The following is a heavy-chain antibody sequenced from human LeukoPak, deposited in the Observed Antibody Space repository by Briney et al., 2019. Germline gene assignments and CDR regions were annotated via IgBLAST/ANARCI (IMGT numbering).Heavy chain of an antibody. J-gene: IGHJ4*02. D-gene: IGHD4-23*01. CDR1: GFTFSSHA. CDR3: ARELYGGNSRAWDY. V-gene: IGHV3-23*01. CDR2: ISGSGGST. Sequence: GGSLRLSCAASGFTFSSHAMSWVRQAPGKGPEWVSTISGSGGSTYYADSVKGRFTISRDNSKNTLYLQMNSLRAEDTAVYYCARELYGGNSRAWDYWGQGTLVTVSS.